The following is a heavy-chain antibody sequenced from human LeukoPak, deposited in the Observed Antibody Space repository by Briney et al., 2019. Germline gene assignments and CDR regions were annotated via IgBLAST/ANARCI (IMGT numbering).Heavy chain of an antibody. CDR1: GYSFSTYR. CDR2: IDPSDLYT. V-gene: IGHV5-10-1*01. D-gene: IGHD6-13*01. Sequence: GESLRISCKGSGYSFSTYRISWVCQMPGKGLEWMGKIDPSDLYTDYSPSFQGHVTISADTSINTAFLEWSSLKTSDTAIYYCASSIAAAGIGQNTFDIWGQGTVVAVSS. CDR3: ASSIAAAGIGQNTFDI. J-gene: IGHJ3*02.